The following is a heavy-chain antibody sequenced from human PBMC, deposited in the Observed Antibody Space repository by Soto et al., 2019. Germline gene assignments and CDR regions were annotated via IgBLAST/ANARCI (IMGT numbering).Heavy chain of an antibody. CDR3: ARPRGVAPAVWYFDL. J-gene: IGHJ2*01. CDR1: GDYVTSHY. CDR2: VYHNEKT. V-gene: IGHV4-59*08. Sequence: QVQLQESGPGLVKPSETLSLTCTVSGDYVTSHYWSWIRQPPGKGLEWIGYVYHNEKTDSSPSLKSRVTISMDTSKNQSSLRLTSLTAADTALYYCARPRGVAPAVWYFDLWGRGTLVTVSS. D-gene: IGHD2-8*01.